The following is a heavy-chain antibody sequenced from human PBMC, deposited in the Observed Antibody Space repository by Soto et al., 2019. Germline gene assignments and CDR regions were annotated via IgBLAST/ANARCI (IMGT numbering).Heavy chain of an antibody. D-gene: IGHD1-26*01. V-gene: IGHV4-39*01. CDR2: IYYSGSS. Sequence: QLQLQESGPGLVKPSETLSLTCTVSGGSISSNNYYWGWIRQPPGKGLEWIGSIYYSGSSYYNPSLKSRVTISVDTSKNQFSLKLSSVTAADTAVYYCARRGSGSYSDSWGQGTLVTVSS. CDR1: GGSISSNNYY. CDR3: ARRGSGSYSDS. J-gene: IGHJ4*02.